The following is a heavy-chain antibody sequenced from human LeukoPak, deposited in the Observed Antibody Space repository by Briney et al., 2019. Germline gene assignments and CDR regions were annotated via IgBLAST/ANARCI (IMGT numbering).Heavy chain of an antibody. V-gene: IGHV3-9*01. CDR1: GFTFDDYA. CDR3: ARDHGSSSWYNYYYYMDV. CDR2: ISWNSGSI. J-gene: IGHJ6*03. Sequence: GGSLRLSCAASGFTFDDYAMHWVRQAPGKGLEWVSGISWNSGSIGYADSVKGRFTISRDNAKNSLYLQMNSLRAEDTAVYYCARDHGSSSWYNYYYYMDVWGKGTTVTVSS. D-gene: IGHD6-13*01.